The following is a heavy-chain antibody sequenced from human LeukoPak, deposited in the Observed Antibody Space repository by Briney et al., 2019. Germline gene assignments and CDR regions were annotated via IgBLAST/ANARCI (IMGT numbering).Heavy chain of an antibody. V-gene: IGHV3-11*01. CDR2: ISSSSNTI. Sequence: GGSLRLSCAASGFTFSDYYMSWIRQAPGKGLEWVSYISSSSNTIYYADSVKGRFTISRDNAKNSLYLQMNSLRAEDTAVYYCARDVGVGYSYVSRYNWFDPWGQGTLVTVSS. CDR3: ARDVGVGYSYVSRYNWFDP. D-gene: IGHD5-18*01. J-gene: IGHJ5*02. CDR1: GFTFSDYY.